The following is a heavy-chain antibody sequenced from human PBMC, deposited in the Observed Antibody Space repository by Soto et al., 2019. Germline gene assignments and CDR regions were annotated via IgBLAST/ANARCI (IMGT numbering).Heavy chain of an antibody. CDR1: GFTLSSYW. Sequence: DVQLVESGGGLVQPGGSLRLSCAVSGFTLSSYWMNWVRQAPGKGLEWVAVIKQDGSETYYVDSVKGRFTISRDNENNSLYLHMNSLRGEDTVVYYCARGSGWLSDYWGRGTLVIVSS. CDR2: IKQDGSET. CDR3: ARGSGWLSDY. J-gene: IGHJ4*02. V-gene: IGHV3-7*03. D-gene: IGHD6-19*01.